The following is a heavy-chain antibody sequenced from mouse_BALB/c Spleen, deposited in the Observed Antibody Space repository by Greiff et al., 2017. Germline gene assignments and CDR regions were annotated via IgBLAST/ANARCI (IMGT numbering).Heavy chain of an antibody. CDR2: ISTYYGDA. CDR1: GYTFTDYA. J-gene: IGHJ2*01. Sequence: VQLQQSGAELVRPGVSVKISCKGSGYTFTDYAMHWVKQSHAKSLEWIGVISTYYGDASYNQKFKGKATMTVDKSSSTAYMELARLTSEDSAIYYCAREDAYYFDYWGQGNTLTVSS. V-gene: IGHV1S137*01. CDR3: AREDAYYFDY.